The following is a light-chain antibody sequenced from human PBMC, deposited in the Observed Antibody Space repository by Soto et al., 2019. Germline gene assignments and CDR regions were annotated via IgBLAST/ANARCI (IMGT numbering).Light chain of an antibody. J-gene: IGKJ1*01. CDR3: QQYGSSITWT. CDR1: QTITSDY. CDR2: AAS. V-gene: IGKV3-20*01. Sequence: VLTQSPGTVSLSPGARATLSCRASQTITSDYLAWYQQKPGQAPRLLIYAASNRATGIPDRLSGTGSGTDYSLTISRLEPEDFAVYYCQQYGSSITWTFGQGTKVEIK.